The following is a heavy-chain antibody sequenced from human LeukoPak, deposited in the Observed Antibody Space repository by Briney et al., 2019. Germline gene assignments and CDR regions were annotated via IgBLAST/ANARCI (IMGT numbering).Heavy chain of an antibody. CDR3: ARDAYCGGDCYSDY. V-gene: IGHV3-48*01. J-gene: IGHJ4*02. CDR2: ISSSSSTI. D-gene: IGHD2-21*02. Sequence: GGSLRLSCAASGFTFSSYSMNWVRQAPGKGLEWVSYISSSSSTIYYADSVKGRFTISRGNAKNSLYLQMNSLRAEDTAVYYCARDAYCGGDCYSDYWGQGTLVTVSS. CDR1: GFTFSSYS.